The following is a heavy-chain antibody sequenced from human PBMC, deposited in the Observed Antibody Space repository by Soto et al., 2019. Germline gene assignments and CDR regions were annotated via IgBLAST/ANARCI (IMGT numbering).Heavy chain of an antibody. CDR1: GYTFTDHG. CDR2: VSSYNGNT. V-gene: IGHV1-18*01. Sequence: QVQLVQSGPEVTKPGASVTVSCKTSGYTFTDHGIDWVRQAPGQVLEWVGWVSSYNGNTNYAYNLKDRVIMTTDASTSTAYMELRGLRSDDTDVYYCAREVEGSYSPADFWGQGTPVTVSS. CDR3: AREVEGSYSPADF. D-gene: IGHD3-10*01. J-gene: IGHJ4*02.